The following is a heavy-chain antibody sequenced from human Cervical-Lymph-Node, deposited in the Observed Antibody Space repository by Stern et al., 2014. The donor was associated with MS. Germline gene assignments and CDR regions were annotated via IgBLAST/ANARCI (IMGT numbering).Heavy chain of an antibody. J-gene: IGHJ4*02. CDR3: AKVGGWGTYCGGDC. V-gene: IGHV3-23*04. Sequence: EVQLVESGGGLVQPGGSLRLSCAASGFTFSSYAVSWVRQAPGKGLEWVSSISASGGSTSYADSVKGRFTISRDNSQNTLYLQMSSLRAEDTAIYYCAKVGGWGTYCGGDCWGQGTLVTVSS. CDR1: GFTFSSYA. D-gene: IGHD2-21*01. CDR2: ISASGGST.